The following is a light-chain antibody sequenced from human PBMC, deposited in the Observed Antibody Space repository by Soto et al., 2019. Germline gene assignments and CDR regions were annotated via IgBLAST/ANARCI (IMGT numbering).Light chain of an antibody. CDR3: KQYNSYWT. V-gene: IGKV1-5*01. CDR1: QSISSW. CDR2: DAS. J-gene: IGKJ1*01. Sequence: DIQMTQSPSTLSASGGDRVTITCRASQSISSWLAWYQQKPGKAPKLLIYDASSLESGFPSRFSGSGSGTEFTLTIISRQPDDFATYYCKQYNSYWTFVQGTKVEIK.